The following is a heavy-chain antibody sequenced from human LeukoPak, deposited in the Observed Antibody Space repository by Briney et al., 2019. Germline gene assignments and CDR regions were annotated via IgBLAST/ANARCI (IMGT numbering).Heavy chain of an antibody. V-gene: IGHV3-30*04. D-gene: IGHD3-10*01. CDR3: ARGRAAGTFLSLDAFDI. J-gene: IGHJ3*02. Sequence: GGFLRLSCAASGFTFSRYAIHWVRQAPGKGLEWVTVISFDGSDKYYADSAKGRFTISRDNSQNTVYLQMSSLRAEDTAVYLCARGRAAGTFLSLDAFDIWGQGTMVTVSS. CDR2: ISFDGSDK. CDR1: GFTFSRYA.